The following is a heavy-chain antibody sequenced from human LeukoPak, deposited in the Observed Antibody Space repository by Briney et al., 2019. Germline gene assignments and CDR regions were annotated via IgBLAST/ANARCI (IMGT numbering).Heavy chain of an antibody. D-gene: IGHD3-9*01. J-gene: IGHJ6*02. Sequence: SVKVSCKASGGTFSSYAISWVRQAPGQGLEWMGRIIPTLGIANYAQKFQGRVTITADKSTSTAYMELSSLRSEDTAVYYCASSYIGLRYFDWSSPYGMDVWGQGTTVTVSS. CDR1: GGTFSSYA. CDR2: IIPTLGIA. V-gene: IGHV1-69*04. CDR3: ASSYIGLRYFDWSSPYGMDV.